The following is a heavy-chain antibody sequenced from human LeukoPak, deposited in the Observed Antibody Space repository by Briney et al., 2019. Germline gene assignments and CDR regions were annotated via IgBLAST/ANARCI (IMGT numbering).Heavy chain of an antibody. D-gene: IGHD4-17*01. Sequence: PSETLSLTCAVSGGSISSSNWWSWVRQPPGKGLEWIGEIYHSGSTNYNPSLKSRVTISVDKSKNQFSLKLSSVTAADTAVYYCARADGDYKYYYYYGMDVWGQGTTVTVSS. V-gene: IGHV4-4*02. CDR3: ARADGDYKYYYYYGMDV. J-gene: IGHJ6*02. CDR1: GGSISSSNW. CDR2: IYHSGST.